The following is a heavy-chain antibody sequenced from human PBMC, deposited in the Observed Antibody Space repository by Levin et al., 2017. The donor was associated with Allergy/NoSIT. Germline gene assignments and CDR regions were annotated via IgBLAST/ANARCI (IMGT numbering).Heavy chain of an antibody. CDR2: INPNSGGS. J-gene: IGHJ5*02. Sequence: GASVKVSCKASGYTFTGYYMHWVRQAPGQGLEWMGWINPNSGGSRFAQKFQGRVSMTRDTSISTAYMELSRLRYDDTAVYFCARTLSMAGSSLHVPFDPWGQGTLVTVSS. CDR3: ARTLSMAGSSLHVPFDP. V-gene: IGHV1-2*02. D-gene: IGHD6-19*01. CDR1: GYTFTGYY.